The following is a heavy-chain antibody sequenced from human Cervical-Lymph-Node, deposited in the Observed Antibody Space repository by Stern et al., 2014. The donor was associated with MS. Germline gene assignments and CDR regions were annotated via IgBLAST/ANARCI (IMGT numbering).Heavy chain of an antibody. D-gene: IGHD5-12*01. V-gene: IGHV1-69*01. CDR1: GGTFSTYK. CDR2: IIPIFGTA. Sequence: QVQLGQSGSEAKKPGSSVQLSCKVSGGTFSTYKISWVRQAPGQGLEWMWAIIPIFGTADYAQKFQDRVTIIADESTSEVHMELISLRSEDTGVYYCARLGSGYDSSYLDFWGQGTLVTVSS. CDR3: ARLGSGYDSSYLDF. J-gene: IGHJ4*02.